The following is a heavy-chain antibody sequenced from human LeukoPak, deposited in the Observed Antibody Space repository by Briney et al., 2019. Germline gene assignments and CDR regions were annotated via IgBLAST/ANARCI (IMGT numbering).Heavy chain of an antibody. CDR1: GFTFNSYW. D-gene: IGHD2-15*01. J-gene: IGHJ3*02. CDR2: INSDGSDT. V-gene: IGHV3-74*01. Sequence: GGSLRLSCAASGFTFNSYWFHWVRQAPGQGLMWVSRINSDGSDTIYADSVKGRFTISRDNAKSTVYLQMNSLKAEDTAVYYCARGGYHHGFDIWGQGTMVTVSS. CDR3: ARGGYHHGFDI.